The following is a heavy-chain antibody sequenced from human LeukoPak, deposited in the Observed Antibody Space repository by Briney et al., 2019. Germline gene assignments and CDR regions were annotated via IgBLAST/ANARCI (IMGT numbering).Heavy chain of an antibody. D-gene: IGHD6-13*01. CDR1: GGSFSGYY. Sequence: PSETLSLTCAVNGGSFSGYYWSWIRQPPGKGLEWIGEINHSGSTNYNPSLKSRVTISVDTSKNQFSLKLSSVTAADTAVYYCARHRKQQLFGARPPTYFDYWGQGTLVTVSS. CDR3: ARHRKQQLFGARPPTYFDY. J-gene: IGHJ4*02. V-gene: IGHV4-34*01. CDR2: INHSGST.